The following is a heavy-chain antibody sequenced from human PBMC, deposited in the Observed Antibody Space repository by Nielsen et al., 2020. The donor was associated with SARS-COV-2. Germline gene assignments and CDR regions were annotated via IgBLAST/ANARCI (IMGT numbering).Heavy chain of an antibody. CDR1: GFTFSGSG. J-gene: IGHJ5*02. CDR3: TKVGWFGESNWFDP. V-gene: IGHV3-73*01. CDR2: IRTKAKNYAT. Sequence: GGSLRLSCAASGFTFSGSGMHWVRQASGKGLEWVGRIRTKAKNYATAYAASVQGRFIISRDDSKNTAYLQMNSLKTEDTAVYYCTKVGWFGESNWFDPWGQGTLVTVSS. D-gene: IGHD3-10*01.